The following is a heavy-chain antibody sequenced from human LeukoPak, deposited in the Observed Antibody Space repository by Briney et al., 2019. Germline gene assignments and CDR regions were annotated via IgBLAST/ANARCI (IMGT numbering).Heavy chain of an antibody. CDR3: GRSYSGYCSSTRCYAGDY. D-gene: IGHD2-2*03. Sequence: GGSLRLSCAASGFTFSNYAMHWVRQAPGKGLEWVAVISYDGSNQYYTDSVKGRFTISRDNSKNTLYLQMNSLRAEDTAVYYCGRSYSGYCSSTRCYAGDYWGQGTLVTVSS. J-gene: IGHJ4*02. V-gene: IGHV3-30-3*01. CDR2: ISYDGSNQ. CDR1: GFTFSNYA.